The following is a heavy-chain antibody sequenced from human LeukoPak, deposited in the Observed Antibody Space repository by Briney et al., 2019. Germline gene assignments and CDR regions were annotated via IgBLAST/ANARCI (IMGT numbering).Heavy chain of an antibody. D-gene: IGHD3-9*01. CDR3: ARTVDILTGYYVYHFDH. J-gene: IGHJ4*02. CDR2: IQWNGGSP. V-gene: IGHV3-20*04. Sequence: GGFLRLSCAASGFTFDNYAMSWVRQAPGKGLEWVSGIQWNGGSPAYADSVKGRFTISRDNPKNSLYLQMDSLRAEDTALYYCARTVDILTGYYVYHFDHWGQGTLVTVSS. CDR1: GFTFDNYA.